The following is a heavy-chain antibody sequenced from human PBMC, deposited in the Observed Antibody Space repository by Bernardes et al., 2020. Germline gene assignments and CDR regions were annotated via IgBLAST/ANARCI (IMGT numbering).Heavy chain of an antibody. CDR1: GFTFNSYA. V-gene: IGHV3-23*01. D-gene: IGHD3-10*01. CDR2: ISGSGGST. CDR3: AKEAEGRWGSGPFDD. Sequence: GGSLRLSCAASGFTFNSYAMSWVRQAPGKGLEWVSGISGSGGSTYYADSVKGRFTISRDNSKNTLYLQMNSLRAEDTAVYYCAKEAEGRWGSGPFDDWGQGTLVAVSS. J-gene: IGHJ4*02.